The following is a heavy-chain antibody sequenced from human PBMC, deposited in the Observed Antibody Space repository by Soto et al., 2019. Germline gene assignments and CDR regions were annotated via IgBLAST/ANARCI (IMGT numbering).Heavy chain of an antibody. CDR3: ATEQQPLALTG. CDR1: GFTFDDYT. CDR2: ISWDGGST. J-gene: IGHJ4*02. D-gene: IGHD6-13*01. Sequence: EVQLVESGGVVVQPGGSLRLSCAASGFTFDDYTMYWVRQAPGKGLKWVSLISWDGGSTYYADSVQGRFTISRDNSKNSLYLQMNSLRTEDTALYYCATEQQPLALTGWGQGTLVTVSS. V-gene: IGHV3-43*01.